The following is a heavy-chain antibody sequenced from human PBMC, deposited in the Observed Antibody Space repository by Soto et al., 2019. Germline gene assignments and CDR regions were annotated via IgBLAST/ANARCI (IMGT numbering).Heavy chain of an antibody. CDR3: ARGGITIFGVVIGMDV. J-gene: IGHJ6*02. CDR1: GGSISSGGYS. CDR2: IYHSGST. V-gene: IGHV4-30-2*01. Sequence: PSETLSLTCAVSGGSISSGGYSWSWIRQPPGKGLEWIGYIYHSGSTYYNPSLKSRVTISVDRSKNQFSLKLSSVTAADTAVYYCARGGITIFGVVIGMDVWGQGTTVTVS. D-gene: IGHD3-3*01.